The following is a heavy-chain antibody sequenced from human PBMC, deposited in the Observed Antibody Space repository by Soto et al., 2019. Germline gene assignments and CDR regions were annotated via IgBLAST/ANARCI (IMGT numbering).Heavy chain of an antibody. Sequence: SETQSLTCTVSGDSFSDYYWNWIRQVPGKGLEWIGFVFHSATTSYNPSLKTRVAISDDTSKKQFSLRLTSVTAADTAIYYCARGHYSSGWPIDHWGQGILVTVSS. V-gene: IGHV4-59*01. D-gene: IGHD6-19*01. CDR2: VFHSATT. CDR1: GDSFSDYY. CDR3: ARGHYSSGWPIDH. J-gene: IGHJ4*02.